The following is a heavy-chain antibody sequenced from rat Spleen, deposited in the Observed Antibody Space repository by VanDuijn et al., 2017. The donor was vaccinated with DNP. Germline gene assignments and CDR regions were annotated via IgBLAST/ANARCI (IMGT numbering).Heavy chain of an antibody. CDR3: TTDRGYSSSPFDY. D-gene: IGHD1-2*01. J-gene: IGHJ2*01. V-gene: IGHV5-7*01. CDR1: GFTFSDYN. CDR2: ISYDGSST. Sequence: EVQLVESGGGLVQPGRSLKLSCAASGFTFSDYNMAWVRQAPKKGLEWVATISYDGSSTYYRDSVKGRFTISRDNAKSTLYLQMDSLRSEDTATYYCTTDRGYSSSPFDYWGQGVMVTVSS.